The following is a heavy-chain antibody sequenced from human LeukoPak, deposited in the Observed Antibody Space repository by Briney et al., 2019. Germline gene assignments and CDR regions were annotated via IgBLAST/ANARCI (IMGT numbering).Heavy chain of an antibody. CDR1: GASINSDTYY. Sequence: PSETLSLTCTVSGASINSDTYYWGWIRQPPGKGLESIGTHSHSGSAYYNPSIRSRITMSLDTSETQLSLKLYSVPAADTAIYYCARYQTGTMFAVWGQGTLVTISS. CDR3: ARYQTGTMFAV. CDR2: HSHSGSA. V-gene: IGHV4-39*07. D-gene: IGHD1/OR15-1a*01. J-gene: IGHJ4*02.